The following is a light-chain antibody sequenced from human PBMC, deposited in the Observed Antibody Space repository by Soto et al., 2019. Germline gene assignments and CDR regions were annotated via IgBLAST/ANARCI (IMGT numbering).Light chain of an antibody. Sequence: QSVLTQPPSVSGAPGQRVTISCTGSSSNIGAGYDVHWYQQLPGTAPKLLIYGNSNRPSGVPDRFSGSKSGTSASLAITGLQAEDEADYYCQSYDSSLSGREYVFGTGTKLTVL. CDR2: GNS. J-gene: IGLJ1*01. V-gene: IGLV1-40*01. CDR3: QSYDSSLSGREYV. CDR1: SSNIGAGYD.